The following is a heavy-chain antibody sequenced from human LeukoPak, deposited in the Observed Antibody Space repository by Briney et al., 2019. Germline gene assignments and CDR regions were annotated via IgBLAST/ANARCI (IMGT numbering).Heavy chain of an antibody. CDR2: IKQDGSEK. CDR3: ARRGRGSGGLDWFDP. D-gene: IGHD6-19*01. Sequence: GGSLRLSCAASGFTFSSYWMSWVRQAPGKGLEWVANIKQDGSEKYYVDSVKGRFTISRDDAKNSLYLQMNSLKASDTAMYYCARRGRGSGGLDWFDPWGQGTLVTVSS. CDR1: GFTFSSYW. J-gene: IGHJ5*02. V-gene: IGHV3-7*03.